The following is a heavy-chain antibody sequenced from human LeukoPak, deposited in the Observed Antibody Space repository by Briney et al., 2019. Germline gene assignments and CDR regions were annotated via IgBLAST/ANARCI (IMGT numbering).Heavy chain of an antibody. D-gene: IGHD2-2*01. J-gene: IGHJ3*02. Sequence: ASVKVSCKASGYTFTGYYMHWVRQAPGQGLEWMGWISAYNGNTNYAQKLQGRVTMTTDTSTSTAYMELRSLRSDDTAVYYCARVVRVVVVPAAIAFDIWGQGTMVTVSS. CDR1: GYTFTGYY. CDR2: ISAYNGNT. V-gene: IGHV1-18*04. CDR3: ARVVRVVVVPAAIAFDI.